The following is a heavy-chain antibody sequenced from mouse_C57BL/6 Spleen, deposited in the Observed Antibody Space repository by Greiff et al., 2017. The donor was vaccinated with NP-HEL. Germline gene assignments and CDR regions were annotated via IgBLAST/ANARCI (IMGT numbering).Heavy chain of an antibody. V-gene: IGHV2-2*01. CDR1: GFSLTSYG. J-gene: IGHJ3*01. CDR2: IWSGGST. CDR3: ARNGLGKGAWFAY. Sequence: VKLQESGPGLVQPSQSLSITCTVSGFSLTSYGVHWVRQSPGKGLEWLGVIWSGGSTDYNAAFISRLSISKDNSKSQVFFKMNSLQADDTAIYYCARNGLGKGAWFAYWGQGTLVTVSA. D-gene: IGHD4-1*01.